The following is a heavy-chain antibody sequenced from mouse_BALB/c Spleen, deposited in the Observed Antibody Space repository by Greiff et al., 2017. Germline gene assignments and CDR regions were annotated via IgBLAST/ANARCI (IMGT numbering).Heavy chain of an antibody. V-gene: IGHV1-54*01. CDR2: INPGRGGT. Sequence: QVQLQQSGAELVRPGTSVKVSCKASGYAFTNYLIEWVKQRPGKGFEWIGVINPGRGGTNYNEKFKGKATLTADKSSSTAYMQLSSLTSDDSAVYFCARENSYYFDYWGQGTTLTVSS. CDR3: ARENSYYFDY. J-gene: IGHJ2*01. CDR1: GYAFTNYL.